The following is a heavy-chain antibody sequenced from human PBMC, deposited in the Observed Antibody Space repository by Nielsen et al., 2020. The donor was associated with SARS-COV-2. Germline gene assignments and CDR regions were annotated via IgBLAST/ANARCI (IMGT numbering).Heavy chain of an antibody. Sequence: GESLKISCAASGFTFSSLWMSWVRRVPGKGLEWVADIKGDGSEKFYVDSVKGRFTISRDNAKNSMSLQMNSLRVEDTAVYYCARDSSRAFDVWGQGTLVTVSS. V-gene: IGHV3-7*01. CDR3: ARDSSRAFDV. J-gene: IGHJ3*01. CDR2: IKGDGSEK. CDR1: GFTFSSLW. D-gene: IGHD6-6*01.